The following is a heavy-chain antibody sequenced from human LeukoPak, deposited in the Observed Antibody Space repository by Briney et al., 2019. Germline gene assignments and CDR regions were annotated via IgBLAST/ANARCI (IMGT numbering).Heavy chain of an antibody. D-gene: IGHD6-13*01. CDR2: IDWDDDN. Sequence: SGPALVKPTQTLTLTCTFSGFSLSTSGMCVSWIRQPPGKALEWLARIDWDDDNHYSTSLKTRLTISKDTSKNQVVLTMTNMDPVDTATYYCARIRYSNNWYIFDYWGQGTLVTVSS. CDR1: GFSLSTSGMC. CDR3: ARIRYSNNWYIFDY. J-gene: IGHJ4*02. V-gene: IGHV2-70*11.